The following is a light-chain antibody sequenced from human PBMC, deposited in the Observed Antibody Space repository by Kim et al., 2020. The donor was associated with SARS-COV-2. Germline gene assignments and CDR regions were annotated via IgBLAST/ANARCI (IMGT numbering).Light chain of an antibody. CDR3: QQSYNNPYT. V-gene: IGKV1-39*01. CDR2: AAS. Sequence: DIQMTQSPSSLSASVGDRVTITCRASHSISSSLNWYQQKPGKAPKLLIYAASSLQSGVPSRFSGSGSGTDFTLTISSLQPEDFATYYCQQSYNNPYTFGQGTKLEI. J-gene: IGKJ2*01. CDR1: HSISSS.